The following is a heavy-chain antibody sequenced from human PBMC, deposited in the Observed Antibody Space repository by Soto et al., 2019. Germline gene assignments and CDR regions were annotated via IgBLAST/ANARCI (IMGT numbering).Heavy chain of an antibody. J-gene: IGHJ4*02. Sequence: QVQLVQSGAEEKKPGASVKVSCKASGYTFTGYAMHWVRQAPGQRLEWMGWINAGNGNTKYSQKFRGRVTTTRDTAASTAYMELSSLRSEYTAVYYCARAVAVPADFDYWGQGTLVTVSS. CDR3: ARAVAVPADFDY. V-gene: IGHV1-3*05. CDR1: GYTFTGYA. D-gene: IGHD6-19*01. CDR2: INAGNGNT.